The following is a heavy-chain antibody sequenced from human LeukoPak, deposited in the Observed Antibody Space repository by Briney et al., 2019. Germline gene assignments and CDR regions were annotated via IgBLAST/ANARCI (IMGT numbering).Heavy chain of an antibody. CDR2: ISNGGTTI. V-gene: IGHV3-48*03. CDR1: GFTFSSYE. D-gene: IGHD5-18*01. CDR3: ARELHLMRANGGYNYGYAFDI. J-gene: IGHJ3*02. Sequence: GGSLRLSCAASGFTFSSYEVKWVRQAPGEGLEGVSYISNGGTTIYYADSVKGRFTISRDNAKNSLYLQMNSLRAEDTAVYYCARELHLMRANGGYNYGYAFDIWGQGTKVTVSS.